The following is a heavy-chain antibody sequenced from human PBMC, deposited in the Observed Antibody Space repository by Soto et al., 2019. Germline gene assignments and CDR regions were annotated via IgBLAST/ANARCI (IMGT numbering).Heavy chain of an antibody. CDR3: AIEAQYYDFWSGYDENWFDP. V-gene: IGHV3-21*01. Sequence: PGGSLRLSCAASGFTFSSYSMNWVRQAPGKGLEWVSSISSSSSYIYYADSVKGRFTISRDNAKNSLYLQTNSLRAEDTAVYYCAIEAQYYDFWSGYDENWFDPWGQGTLVTVSS. D-gene: IGHD3-3*01. CDR2: ISSSSSYI. CDR1: GFTFSSYS. J-gene: IGHJ5*02.